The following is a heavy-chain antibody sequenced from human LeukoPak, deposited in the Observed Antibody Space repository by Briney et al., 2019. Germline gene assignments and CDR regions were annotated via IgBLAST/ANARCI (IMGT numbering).Heavy chain of an antibody. CDR1: GFTFGGYY. CDR2: INGDGEYT. CDR3: AKRGDERYMDV. V-gene: IGHV3-23*01. J-gene: IGHJ6*03. Sequence: GGSLRLSCAASGFTFGGYYMHWVRQAPGKGLEWVSTINGDGEYTVYANSVKGRFTISRDNSKNTLNLQMSSLRAEDTALYYCAKRGDERYMDVWGRGTTVIVSS. D-gene: IGHD7-27*01.